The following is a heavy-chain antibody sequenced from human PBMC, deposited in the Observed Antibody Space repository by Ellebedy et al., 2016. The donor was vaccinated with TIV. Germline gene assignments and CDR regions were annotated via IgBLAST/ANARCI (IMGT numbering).Heavy chain of an antibody. CDR2: ISFDGTMT. J-gene: IGHJ6*02. Sequence: GESLKISCAGSGFTFGDYDLHWVRQAPGKGLEWVAVISFDGTMTYYADSVKGRFTISRDNSKHTLFVQMNSLRPGDTATYYCARNRGPSLDVWGQGTTVTVSS. CDR3: ARNRGPSLDV. CDR1: GFTFGDYD. V-gene: IGHV3-30*03. D-gene: IGHD3-10*01.